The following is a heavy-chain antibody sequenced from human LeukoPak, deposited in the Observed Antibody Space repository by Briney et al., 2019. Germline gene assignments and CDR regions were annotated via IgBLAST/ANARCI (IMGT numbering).Heavy chain of an antibody. CDR2: ISWNSGSI. V-gene: IGHV3-9*01. CDR1: GFTFDDYA. CDR3: AKDRGIAARPYYGMDV. Sequence: AGGSLRLSCAASGFTFDDYAMHWVRQAPGKGLEWVSGISWNSGSIGYADSVKGRFTISRDNAKNSLYLQMNSLRAEDTALYYCAKDRGIAARPYYGMDVWGQGTTVTVSS. J-gene: IGHJ6*02. D-gene: IGHD6-6*01.